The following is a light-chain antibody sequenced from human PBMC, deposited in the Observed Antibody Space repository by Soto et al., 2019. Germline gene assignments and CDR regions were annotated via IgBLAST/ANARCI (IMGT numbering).Light chain of an antibody. V-gene: IGLV2-11*01. CDR2: DVS. CDR3: CSYAGSHTFVV. J-gene: IGLJ2*01. CDR1: SSDVGAYNY. Sequence: QSALTQPRSVSGSPGQSVTISCTGTSSDVGAYNYVSWYQQYPGKAPKLIIYDVSERPSGVPDRFSGSKSGNTASLTISGLRAEDEADYHCCSYAGSHTFVVFGGGTKLTVL.